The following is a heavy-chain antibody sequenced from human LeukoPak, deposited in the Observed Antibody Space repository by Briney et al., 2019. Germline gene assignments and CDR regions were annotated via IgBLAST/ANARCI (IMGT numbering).Heavy chain of an antibody. CDR2: INTNTGNP. D-gene: IGHD6-13*01. Sequence: DPVKACCSASGYTYTRYATISVSEAPRHRLEWMGWINTNTGNPTYAQGFTGRFVFSLDTSVSTAYLQISSLKAEDTAVYYCARGSSSSWYYYGMDVWGQGTTVTVSS. V-gene: IGHV7-4-1*02. J-gene: IGHJ6*02. CDR3: ARGSSSSWYYYGMDV. CDR1: GYTYTRYA.